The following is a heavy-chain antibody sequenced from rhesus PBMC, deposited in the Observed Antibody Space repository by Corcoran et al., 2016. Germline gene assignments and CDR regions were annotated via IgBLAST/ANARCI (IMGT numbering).Heavy chain of an antibody. CDR3: VTNDWSAGGISARVLSY. CDR2: IGGVGRCCGGNS. CDR1: GASISVGY. Sequence: QESAPGLVQPSGTLFLTCTVSGASISVGYWVWFRPFPGKSMDWIASIGGVGRCCGGNSNANPSLRGCVTGLRDASKNQVSRRLSSGRAAETAVYFCVTNDWSAGGISARVLSYWVPGILVTVSS. D-gene: IGHD6-31*01. V-gene: IGHV4-165*02. J-gene: IGHJ5-1*01.